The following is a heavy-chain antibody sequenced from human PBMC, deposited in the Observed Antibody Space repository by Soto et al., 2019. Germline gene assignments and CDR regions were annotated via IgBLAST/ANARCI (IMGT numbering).Heavy chain of an antibody. V-gene: IGHV3-53*01. Sequence: EVQLVASGGGLIQPGGSLRLSCAASGFAVNSDYMSWVRQAPGKGLEWVSVLYGGGTTHYSDSVKGRFTISRDNSKNTVFLQRNSLRAEDTAVYYCVRTSSYWGQGTRVIVSS. CDR1: GFAVNSDY. CDR3: VRTSSY. J-gene: IGHJ4*02. D-gene: IGHD2-2*01. CDR2: LYGGGTT.